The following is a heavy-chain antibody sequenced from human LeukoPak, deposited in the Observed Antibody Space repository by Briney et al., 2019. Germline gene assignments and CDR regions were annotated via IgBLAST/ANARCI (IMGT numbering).Heavy chain of an antibody. CDR3: ARGLHWGPDY. Sequence: ASVKVSCKASGYTFTGFYMHWVRQAPGQGLEWMGWINPYTGDTNYAQKFQGRVTVTRDMSINTAYMELSRLRSDDTAVYYCARGLHWGPDYWGQGTLVTVSS. D-gene: IGHD7-27*01. V-gene: IGHV1-2*02. CDR1: GYTFTGFY. J-gene: IGHJ4*02. CDR2: INPYTGDT.